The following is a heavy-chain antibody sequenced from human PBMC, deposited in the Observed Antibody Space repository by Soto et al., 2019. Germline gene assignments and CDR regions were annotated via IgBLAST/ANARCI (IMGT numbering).Heavy chain of an antibody. Sequence: SETLSLTCTVSGGSISSSSYYWGWIRQPPGKGLEWIGSIYYSGSTYYNPSLKSRVTISVDTSKNQFSLKLSSVTAADTAVYYCARHVPYITMIVVGARYFDYWGQGTLVTVSS. J-gene: IGHJ4*02. CDR2: IYYSGST. D-gene: IGHD3-22*01. CDR3: ARHVPYITMIVVGARYFDY. V-gene: IGHV4-39*01. CDR1: GGSISSSSYY.